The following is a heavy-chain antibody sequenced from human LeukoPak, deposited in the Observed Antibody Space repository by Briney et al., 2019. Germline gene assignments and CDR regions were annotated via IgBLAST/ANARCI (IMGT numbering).Heavy chain of an antibody. Sequence: GGSLRLSCAASGFTFSSYWMSWVRQAPGKGLEWVANIKQDGSEKYYVDSVKGRFTISRDNAKNSLYLQMNSLRAEDTAVYYCAKSKGGLRYNWNAFTEYYFDYWGQGTLVTVSS. J-gene: IGHJ4*02. CDR1: GFTFSSYW. CDR3: AKSKGGLRYNWNAFTEYYFDY. V-gene: IGHV3-7*01. D-gene: IGHD1-20*01. CDR2: IKQDGSEK.